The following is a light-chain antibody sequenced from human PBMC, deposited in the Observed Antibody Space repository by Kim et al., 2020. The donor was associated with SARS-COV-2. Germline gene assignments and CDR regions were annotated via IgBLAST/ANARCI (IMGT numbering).Light chain of an antibody. V-gene: IGKV3-20*01. Sequence: EVVLTQSPGTLSLSPGERATLSCRASQRISSSYLAWYQQKPGQAPRLLIYGASTRATAIPDRFSGSGSGTDFTLTISRLEPEDSAMYYCQQYGSSLLTFGGGTKVDI. CDR1: QRISSSY. J-gene: IGKJ4*01. CDR3: QQYGSSLLT. CDR2: GAS.